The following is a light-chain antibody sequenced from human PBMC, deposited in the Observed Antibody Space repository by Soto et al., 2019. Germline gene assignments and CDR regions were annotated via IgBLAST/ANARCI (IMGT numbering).Light chain of an antibody. J-gene: IGKJ1*01. CDR1: QSISSW. CDR2: KAS. Sequence: DIPMTQSPSTLSASVGDRVTITCRASQSISSWLAWYQQKPGKAPKLLIYKASSLESGVPSRFSGSGSGTEFTLTIISLQPDDLSTYYCQQYNSYSWTFGKGPRWKSN. CDR3: QQYNSYSWT. V-gene: IGKV1-5*03.